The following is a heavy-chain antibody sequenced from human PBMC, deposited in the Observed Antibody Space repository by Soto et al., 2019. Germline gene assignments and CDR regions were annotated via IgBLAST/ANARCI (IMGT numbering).Heavy chain of an antibody. D-gene: IGHD3-3*01. CDR2: ISYDGSNK. CDR1: GFTFSSYG. CDR3: ANALPPVRFLEWLTPQGFDY. J-gene: IGHJ4*02. Sequence: PGGSLRLSCAASGFTFSSYGMHWVRQAPGKGLEWVAVISYDGSNKYYADSVEGRFTISRDNSKNTLYLQMNSLRAEDTAVYYCANALPPVRFLEWLTPQGFDYWGQGTLVTVSS. V-gene: IGHV3-30*18.